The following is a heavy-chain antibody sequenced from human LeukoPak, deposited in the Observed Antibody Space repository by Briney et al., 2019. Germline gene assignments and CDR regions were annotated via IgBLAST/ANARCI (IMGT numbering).Heavy chain of an antibody. CDR1: GYTFTGYY. D-gene: IGHD2-15*01. Sequence: ASVKVSCKASGYTFTGYYMHWVRQAPGQGLEWMGWMNPNSGNTGYAQKFQGRVTMTRNTSISTAYMELSSLRSEDTAVYYCARDYCSGGSCLGYWGQGTLVTVSS. CDR2: MNPNSGNT. J-gene: IGHJ4*02. CDR3: ARDYCSGGSCLGY. V-gene: IGHV1-8*02.